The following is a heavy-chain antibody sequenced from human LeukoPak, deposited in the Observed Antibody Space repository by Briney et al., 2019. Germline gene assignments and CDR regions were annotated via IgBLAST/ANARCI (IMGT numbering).Heavy chain of an antibody. CDR3: ARGHDYGGPFDY. CDR2: MYYSGST. J-gene: IGHJ4*02. Sequence: SETLSLTCTVSGGSISSSGYYWGWIRQPPGKGLEWIGSMYYSGSTYYNPSLKSRVTISVDTSKNHFSLKLSSVTAADTAVYYCARGHDYGGPFDYWGQGTLVTVSS. D-gene: IGHD4-23*01. CDR1: GGSISSSGYY. V-gene: IGHV4-39*07.